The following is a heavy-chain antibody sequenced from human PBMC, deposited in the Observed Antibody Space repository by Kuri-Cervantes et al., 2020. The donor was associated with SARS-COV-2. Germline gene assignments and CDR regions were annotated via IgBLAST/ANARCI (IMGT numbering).Heavy chain of an antibody. CDR2: IIPIFGTA. CDR1: GYTFTGYY. J-gene: IGHJ6*03. V-gene: IGHV1-69*13. Sequence: SVKVSCKASGYTFTGYYMHWARQAPGQGLEWMGRIIPIFGTANYAQKFQGRVTITADESTSTAYMELSSLRSEDTAVYYCAIRVEKGVGDYYYYYYMDAWGKGTTVTVSS. CDR3: AIRVEKGVGDYYYYYYMDA. D-gene: IGHD3-10*01.